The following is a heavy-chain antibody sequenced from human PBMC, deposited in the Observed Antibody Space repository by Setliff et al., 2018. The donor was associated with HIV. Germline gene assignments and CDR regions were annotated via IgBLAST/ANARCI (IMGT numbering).Heavy chain of an antibody. Sequence: PGGSLRLSCAASGFTFSSYSMNWVRQAPGKGLEWVSYISSSSSTIYYGDSVKGRFTISRDNAKNSLYLQMNSLRAEDTAVYYCARSRAAGFDYWGQGTLVTV. CDR2: ISSSSSTI. D-gene: IGHD6-13*01. V-gene: IGHV3-48*01. J-gene: IGHJ4*02. CDR1: GFTFSSYS. CDR3: ARSRAAGFDY.